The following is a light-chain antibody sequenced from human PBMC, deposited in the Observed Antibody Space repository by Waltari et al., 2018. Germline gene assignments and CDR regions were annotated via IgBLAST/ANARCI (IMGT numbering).Light chain of an antibody. V-gene: IGKV3-20*01. CDR1: PKVDRTY. CDR3: QQFGVSPMYT. CDR2: AAS. J-gene: IGKJ2*01. Sequence: RASPKVDRTYLVLYQPKPGQAPRLLIYAASSSATDIPDKFSGSGSGTDFTLTIDMLEPGDSAVYFCQQFGVSPMYTFGQGTKL.